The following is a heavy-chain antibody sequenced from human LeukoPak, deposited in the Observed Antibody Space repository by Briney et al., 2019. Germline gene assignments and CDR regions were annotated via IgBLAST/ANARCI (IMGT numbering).Heavy chain of an antibody. CDR3: AKGYSYGDY. D-gene: IGHD5-18*01. CDR1: GFTFDDYA. J-gene: IGHJ4*02. V-gene: IGHV3-43*02. Sequence: GGSLRLSCAASGFTFDDYAMHWVPQAPGKGLEWVSLISADGGTTFYADSVKGRFTISRDNGKNSLYLQVNSLRAEDTALYYCAKGYSYGDYWGQGTLVTVSS. CDR2: ISADGGTT.